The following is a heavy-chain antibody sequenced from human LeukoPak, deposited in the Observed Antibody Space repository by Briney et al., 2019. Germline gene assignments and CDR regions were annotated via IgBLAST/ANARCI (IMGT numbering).Heavy chain of an antibody. D-gene: IGHD1-26*01. CDR3: AMGLGSYWDGWNDY. V-gene: IGHV3-48*02. J-gene: IGHJ4*02. CDR1: GFIFSSYS. CDR2: ISGSGGRI. Sequence: GGSLRLSCTASGFIFSSYSMSWVRQAPGKGLEWLSYISGSGGRIYYADSVKGRFTISRDNAKNSLYLQMNRLGDTAMAVYYCAMGLGSYWDGWNDYWGQGTLVTVSS.